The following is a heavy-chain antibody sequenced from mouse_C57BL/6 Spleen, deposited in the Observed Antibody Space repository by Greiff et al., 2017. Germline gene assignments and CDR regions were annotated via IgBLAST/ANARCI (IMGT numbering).Heavy chain of an antibody. Sequence: QVQLKESGAELVKPGASVKLSCKASGYTFTSYWMHWVKQRPGQGLVWIGMIHPNSGSTNYNEKFKSKATLTVDKSSSTAYMQLSSLTSEDSAVYYWARSSTYSAMDYWGQGTAVTVSS. V-gene: IGHV1-64*01. CDR1: GYTFTSYW. D-gene: IGHD5-1*01. CDR2: IHPNSGST. J-gene: IGHJ4*01. CDR3: ARSSTYSAMDY.